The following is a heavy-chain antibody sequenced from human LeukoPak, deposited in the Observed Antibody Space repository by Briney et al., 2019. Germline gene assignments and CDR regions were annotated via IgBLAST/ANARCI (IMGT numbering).Heavy chain of an antibody. V-gene: IGHV3-23*01. CDR1: GFTFSSYA. CDR2: ISGSGGRT. Sequence: QTGESLSLSCAASGFTFSSYAMSWVRQAPGKGLEWDSAISGSGGRTYYADSVKGRFTISRDNSKNTLYLQMNSLRAEDTAVYYCAKRPPSDYWGQGTLVTVYS. CDR3: AKRPPSDY. J-gene: IGHJ4*02.